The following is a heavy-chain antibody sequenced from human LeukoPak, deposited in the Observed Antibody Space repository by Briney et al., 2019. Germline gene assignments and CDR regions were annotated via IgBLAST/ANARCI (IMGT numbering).Heavy chain of an antibody. CDR1: GGSISSYY. V-gene: IGHV4-34*01. CDR3: ARHVTTKTVGPAFDI. CDR2: INHSGST. D-gene: IGHD4-17*01. J-gene: IGHJ3*02. Sequence: SETLSLTCTVSGGSISSYYWSWIRQPPGKGLEWIGEINHSGSTNYNPSLKSRVTISVDTSKNQFSLKLSSVTAADTAVYYCARHVTTKTVGPAFDIWGQGTMVTVSS.